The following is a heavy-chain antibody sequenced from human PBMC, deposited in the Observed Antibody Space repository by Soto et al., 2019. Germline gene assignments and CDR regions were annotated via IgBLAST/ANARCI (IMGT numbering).Heavy chain of an antibody. Sequence: VESGGGLVKPGGSLRLSCAGSGLTLSDHFMTWVRQAPGKGLEWISCIENDGTKTYYADSVKGRFTISRDNAKNSRFLQMNSLRAEDTAVYYCATDPHRGDGHNFDDWGQGTLVTVSS. CDR1: GLTLSDHF. J-gene: IGHJ4*02. V-gene: IGHV3-11*01. CDR3: ATDPHRGDGHNFDD. D-gene: IGHD3-3*01. CDR2: IENDGTKT.